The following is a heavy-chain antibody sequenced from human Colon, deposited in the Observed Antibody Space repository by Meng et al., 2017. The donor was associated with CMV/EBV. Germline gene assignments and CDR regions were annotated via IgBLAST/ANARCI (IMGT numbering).Heavy chain of an antibody. Sequence: ASVKVSCKASGYAFTSYDLYWVRQAPGQGLEWLGWMNPATGNTGYAETLQGRITMTRDSSIGTAYMELSSLRSEDTAVYYCARVRSAAAGSEPFNIWGQGTTVTV. CDR3: ARVRSAAAGSEPFNI. D-gene: IGHD6-13*01. CDR1: GYAFTSYD. CDR2: MNPATGNT. V-gene: IGHV1-8*01. J-gene: IGHJ3*02.